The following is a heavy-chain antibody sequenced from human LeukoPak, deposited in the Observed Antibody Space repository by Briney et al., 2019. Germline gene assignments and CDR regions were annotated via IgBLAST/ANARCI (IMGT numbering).Heavy chain of an antibody. V-gene: IGHV4-39*01. Sequence: SETLSLICTVSGGFISNSNYYWGWIRQPPGKGLEWIGSISYRGKTSYNPSLTSRVSISVDTSSNQFSLKLTSVTAADTAVYYCARSYSSSFDYWGQGTLVTVSS. CDR3: ARSYSSSFDY. CDR2: ISYRGKT. CDR1: GGFISNSNYY. D-gene: IGHD6-13*01. J-gene: IGHJ4*02.